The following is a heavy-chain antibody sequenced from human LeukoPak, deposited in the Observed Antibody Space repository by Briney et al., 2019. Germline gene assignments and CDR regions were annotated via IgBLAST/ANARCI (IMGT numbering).Heavy chain of an antibody. CDR3: ATGVVPAAYYYYYYMDV. V-gene: IGHV3-7*01. CDR1: GFTFRTYW. D-gene: IGHD2-2*01. J-gene: IGHJ6*03. CDR2: IKQDGNEK. Sequence: PGGSLRLSCAASGFTFRTYWMSWVRQAPGKGLEWVANIKQDGNEKYYVDSVKGRFTISRDNAKNSLYLQTNSLRAEDTAVYYCATGVVPAAYYYYYYMDVWGKGTTVTISS.